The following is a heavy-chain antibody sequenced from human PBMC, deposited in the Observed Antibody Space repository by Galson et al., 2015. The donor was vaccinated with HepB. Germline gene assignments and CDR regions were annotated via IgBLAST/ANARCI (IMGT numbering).Heavy chain of an antibody. J-gene: IGHJ2*01. CDR1: GGTFSSYA. D-gene: IGHD6-19*01. V-gene: IGHV1-69*13. CDR2: IIPIFGTA. Sequence: VKVSCKASGGTFSSYAISWVRQAPGQGLEWMGGIIPIFGTANYAQKFQGRVTITADESTSTAYMELSSLRSEDTAVYYCARDPGLAVAGYWYFDLWGRGTLVTVSS. CDR3: ARDPGLAVAGYWYFDL.